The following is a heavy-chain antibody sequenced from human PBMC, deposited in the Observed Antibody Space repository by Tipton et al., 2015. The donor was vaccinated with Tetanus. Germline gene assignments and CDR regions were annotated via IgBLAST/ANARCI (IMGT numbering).Heavy chain of an antibody. CDR2: ISSSSSYI. D-gene: IGHD1-1*01. V-gene: IGHV3-21*01. CDR1: GFTFSSYS. CDR3: ATGGTFDY. Sequence: SLRLSCAASGFTFSSYSINWVRQAPGKGLEWVSSISSSSSYIYYADSVKGRFTISRDNAKNSLYLEMNSLRAEDTAVYYCATGGTFDYWGQGTLVTVSS. J-gene: IGHJ4*02.